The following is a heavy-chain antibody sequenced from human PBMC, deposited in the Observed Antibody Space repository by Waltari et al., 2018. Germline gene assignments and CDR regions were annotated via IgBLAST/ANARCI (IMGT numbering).Heavy chain of an antibody. V-gene: IGHV2-5*01. J-gene: IGHJ6*03. CDR1: GFSLSTSGVG. Sequence: QITLKESGPTLVKPTQTLTLTCTFSGFSLSTSGVGVGWIRQPPGKALEWLALSYWNDDKRYSPALKSRLTITKDTSKNQVVLTMTNMDPVDTATYYCARDYYGSGSYYTGYYYYYMDVWGKGTTVTVSS. CDR2: SYWNDDK. CDR3: ARDYYGSGSYYTGYYYYYMDV. D-gene: IGHD3-10*01.